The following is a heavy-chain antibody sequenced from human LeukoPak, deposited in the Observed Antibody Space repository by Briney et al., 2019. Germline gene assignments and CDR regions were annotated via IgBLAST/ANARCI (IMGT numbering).Heavy chain of an antibody. V-gene: IGHV3-74*01. CDR3: ARVGSSSWYVDY. CDR2: INSDGSST. CDR1: GFTFSSYW. Sequence: GGSLRLSRAASGFTFSSYWMHWVRQAPGKGLVWVSRINSDGSSTSYADSVKGRFTISRDNAKNTLYLQMNSLRAEDTAVYYCARVGSSSWYVDYWGQGTLVTVSS. J-gene: IGHJ4*02. D-gene: IGHD6-13*01.